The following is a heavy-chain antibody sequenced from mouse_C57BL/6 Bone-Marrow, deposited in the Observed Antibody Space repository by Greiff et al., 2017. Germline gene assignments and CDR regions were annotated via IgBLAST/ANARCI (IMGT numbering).Heavy chain of an antibody. Sequence: VQLQQSGAELVRPGASVKLSCKASGYTFTDYYINWVKQRPGQGLEWIARFYPGSGNTYYNEKFKGKATLTAEKSSSTAYMQLSSLTSEDSAVYFCARSRLRGDYFDYWGQGTTLTVSS. CDR1: GYTFTDYY. J-gene: IGHJ2*01. CDR2: FYPGSGNT. D-gene: IGHD2-4*01. CDR3: ARSRLRGDYFDY. V-gene: IGHV1-76*01.